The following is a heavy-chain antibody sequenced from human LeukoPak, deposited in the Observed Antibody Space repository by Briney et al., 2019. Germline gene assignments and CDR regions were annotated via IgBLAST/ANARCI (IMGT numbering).Heavy chain of an antibody. D-gene: IGHD6-13*01. J-gene: IGHJ5*02. CDR1: VFTFSSYW. Sequence: GGALRLSCAPSVFTFSSYWMHWVGQAPGKGLVWLSRVNNDGSSTSYPDSVKGRFTISRDNAKNTLYLQMNSLRAEETAVYYCARPTKEGSSWYWWFDPWGQGTLVTVSS. V-gene: IGHV3-74*01. CDR3: ARPTKEGSSWYWWFDP. CDR2: VNNDGSST.